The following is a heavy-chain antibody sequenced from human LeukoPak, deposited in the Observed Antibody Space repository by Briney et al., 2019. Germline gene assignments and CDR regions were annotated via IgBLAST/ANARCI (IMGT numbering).Heavy chain of an antibody. CDR3: ARASDYYDSSEKYFQH. Sequence: GGSLRLSCAASGFTFSSYSMNWVRQAPGKGLEWVSSISSSSSYIYYADSVKGRFTISRDNAKNSLYLQMNSPRAEDTAVYYCARASDYYDSSEKYFQHWGQGTLVTVSS. CDR2: ISSSSSYI. J-gene: IGHJ1*01. D-gene: IGHD3-22*01. V-gene: IGHV3-21*01. CDR1: GFTFSSYS.